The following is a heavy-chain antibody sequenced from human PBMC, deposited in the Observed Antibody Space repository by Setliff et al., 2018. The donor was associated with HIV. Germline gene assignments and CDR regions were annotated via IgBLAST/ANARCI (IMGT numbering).Heavy chain of an antibody. CDR1: GGSISSGVFY. V-gene: IGHV4-31*01. CDR3: ARGTAERSAVRGLAIAFDI. Sequence: PSETLSLTCTVSGGSISSGVFYWTWIRQHPGKGLEWIGYIYYTGGTYYKPSLRSPVTMSVDTSKNQFSLNVTSVTAADTAVYYCARGTAERSAVRGLAIAFDIWGQGTMVT. J-gene: IGHJ3*02. D-gene: IGHD3-10*01. CDR2: IYYTGGT.